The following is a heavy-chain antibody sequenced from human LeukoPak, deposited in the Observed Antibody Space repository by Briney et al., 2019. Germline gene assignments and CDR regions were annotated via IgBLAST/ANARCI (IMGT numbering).Heavy chain of an antibody. CDR3: ARDFWSGQIPGDY. D-gene: IGHD3-3*01. CDR1: GGTFSSYT. CDR2: IIPILGIA. V-gene: IGHV1-69*02. Sequence: GASVKVSCKASGGTFSSYTISWVRQAPGQGLEWMGRIIPILGIANYAQKFQGSVTITADKSTSTAYMELSSLRSEDTAVYYCARDFWSGQIPGDYWGQGTLVTVSS. J-gene: IGHJ4*02.